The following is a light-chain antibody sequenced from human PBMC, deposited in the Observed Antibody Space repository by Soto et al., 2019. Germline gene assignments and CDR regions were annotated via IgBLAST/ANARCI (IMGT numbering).Light chain of an antibody. J-gene: IGKJ1*01. Sequence: AIQMTQSPSSLSASLGDRVTITCRASQDIRNELGWYQQRPGKAPKLLIYAASSLQSGVPSRFSGSGSGTDFTLTISSLQPEDDATYYCLQDYNYPRTFGQGTKVEIK. CDR3: LQDYNYPRT. CDR2: AAS. V-gene: IGKV1-6*01. CDR1: QDIRNE.